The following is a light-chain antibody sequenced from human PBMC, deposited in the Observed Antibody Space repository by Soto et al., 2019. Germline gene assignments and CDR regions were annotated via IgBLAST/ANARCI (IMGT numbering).Light chain of an antibody. CDR1: RSLSSTS. Sequence: EIVLTQSPGTLSLSPGELAALSCRASRSLSSTSLAWYQQRPGQAPRLLIYDASGRATGIPDRFSGSGSGTDFTLTINRLEPDDFAVYYCQQYGSSPWTFGQGTKV. CDR2: DAS. V-gene: IGKV3-20*01. CDR3: QQYGSSPWT. J-gene: IGKJ1*01.